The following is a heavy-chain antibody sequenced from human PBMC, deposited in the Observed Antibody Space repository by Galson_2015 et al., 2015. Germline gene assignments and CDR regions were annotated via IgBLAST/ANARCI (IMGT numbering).Heavy chain of an antibody. J-gene: IGHJ4*02. CDR2: ITPIFGTV. Sequence: SVKVSCKASEGSFSSYAIAWVRQAPGQGLQWMGGITPIFGTVTYAQRFQGRVTITADKSTATVYMEVRGLRSEDTAIFYCARASQDCSRANCPYTYWGQGTLVTVSS. CDR3: ARASQDCSRANCPYTY. CDR1: EGSFSSYA. D-gene: IGHD2-2*01. V-gene: IGHV1-69*06.